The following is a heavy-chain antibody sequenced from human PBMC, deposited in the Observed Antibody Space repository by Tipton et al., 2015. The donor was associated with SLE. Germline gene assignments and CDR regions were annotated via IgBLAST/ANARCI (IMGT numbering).Heavy chain of an antibody. D-gene: IGHD3-3*01. Sequence: GLVKPSEPLSLTCAVSGGSVSRDYWSWIRHPADKGLEWIGRIYTSGATDHNPSLRSRVTVSRDTSKNQLSLKMTSVTAADTAVYYCARDFWSGNSHFFDLRGRGTLVTVSS. CDR2: IYTSGAT. CDR3: ARDFWSGNSHFFDL. J-gene: IGHJ5*02. V-gene: IGHV4-4*07. CDR1: GGSVSRDY.